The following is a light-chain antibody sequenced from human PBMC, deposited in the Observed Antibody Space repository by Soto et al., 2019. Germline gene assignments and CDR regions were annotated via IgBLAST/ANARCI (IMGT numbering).Light chain of an antibody. CDR1: QSVSSSY. CDR2: GAS. V-gene: IGKV3-20*01. Sequence: EIVLTQSPGTLSLSTGERATLSCRASQSVSSSYLAWYQQKPGQAPRLLIYGASSRATVIPARFSGSGSGTDFTLTISRLEPEDFAVYYCQQYGSAPPYTFGQGTQRQIK. J-gene: IGKJ2*01. CDR3: QQYGSAPPYT.